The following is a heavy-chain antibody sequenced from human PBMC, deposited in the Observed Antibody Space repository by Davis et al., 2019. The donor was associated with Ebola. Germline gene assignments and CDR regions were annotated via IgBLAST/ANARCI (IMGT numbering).Heavy chain of an antibody. CDR2: MNPNSGNT. D-gene: IGHD3-10*01. V-gene: IGHV1-8*01. CDR1: GYTFTSYD. J-gene: IGHJ6*02. Sequence: ASVKVSCKASGYTFTSYDINWVRQATGQGLEWMGWMNPNSGNTGYAQKFQGRVTMTRDTSTSTVYMELSSLRSEDTAVYYCARGSGSYNSYYYYGMDVWGQGTTVTVSS. CDR3: ARGSGSYNSYYYYGMDV.